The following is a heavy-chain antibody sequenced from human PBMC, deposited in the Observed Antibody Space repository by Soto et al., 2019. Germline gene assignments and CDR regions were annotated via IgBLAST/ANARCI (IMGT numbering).Heavy chain of an antibody. CDR1: GGSFRNYY. CDR2: VNHSGEA. J-gene: IGHJ5*02. V-gene: IGHV4-34*01. CDR3: MRAERSPRPWFNP. Sequence: SQTLSLTCGVYGGSFRNYYWIWVRQPPGKGLEWIGEVNHSGEATYNPCLQSRISISLDTSNNQFSLKMTSVTAAAPAMYFCMRAERSPRPWFNPRDKGNQIVVSS.